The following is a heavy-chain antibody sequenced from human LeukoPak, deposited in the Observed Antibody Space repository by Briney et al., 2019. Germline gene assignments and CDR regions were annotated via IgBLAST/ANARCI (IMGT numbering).Heavy chain of an antibody. Sequence: GSLRLSCAASGFTFSNYAMSWIRQPPGKGLEWIGEINHSGSTNYNPSLKSRVTISVDTSKNQFSLKLSSVTAADTAVYYCARAVRDISSSSYSCWFDPWGQGTLVTVSS. CDR1: GFTFSNYA. V-gene: IGHV4-34*01. J-gene: IGHJ5*02. D-gene: IGHD6-6*01. CDR3: ARAVRDISSSSYSCWFDP. CDR2: INHSGST.